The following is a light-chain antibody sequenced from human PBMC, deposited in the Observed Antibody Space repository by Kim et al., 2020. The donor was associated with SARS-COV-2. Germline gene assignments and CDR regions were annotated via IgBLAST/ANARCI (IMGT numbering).Light chain of an antibody. V-gene: IGLV1-51*01. Sequence: GQKGTIPCAGSRSNLGKNYVSWYQHLPGTAPKLLIYDDNKRPSGIPARFSGAKSGTSATLAITGLQTRDEADYYCSAWDDSLTAVLFGGGTKLTVL. J-gene: IGLJ2*01. CDR3: SAWDDSLTAVL. CDR2: DDN. CDR1: RSNLGKNY.